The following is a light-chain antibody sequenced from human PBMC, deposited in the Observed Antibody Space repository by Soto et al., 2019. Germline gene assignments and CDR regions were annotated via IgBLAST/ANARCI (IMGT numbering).Light chain of an antibody. J-gene: IGKJ1*01. V-gene: IGKV3-20*01. CDR3: QQYGSSLTWT. CDR1: QSVSSSY. CDR2: GAS. Sequence: ESVLTQSPGTLSLSPGERATLSCRASQSVSSSYLAWYQQKPGQAPRLLIYGASSRATGIPDRFSGSGSGTDFPLTISRLEPEDFAVYYCQQYGSSLTWTFGQGTKVEIK.